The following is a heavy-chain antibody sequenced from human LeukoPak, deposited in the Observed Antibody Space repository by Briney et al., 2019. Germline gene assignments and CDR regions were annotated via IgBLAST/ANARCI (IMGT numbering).Heavy chain of an antibody. CDR3: AAVSTRGSPGYHYFFDS. CDR2: ISNGGNT. CDR1: GGSFNTEY. J-gene: IGHJ4*02. Sequence: SETLSLTCTVSGGSFNTEYWSWIRQTPGEGLEWVGYISNGGNTNYNPSPKSRLTISIDTSKNHFSLKLSSVTAADTAIYYCAAVSTRGSPGYHYFFDSWGQGTLVTVSS. V-gene: IGHV4-59*01. D-gene: IGHD3-9*01.